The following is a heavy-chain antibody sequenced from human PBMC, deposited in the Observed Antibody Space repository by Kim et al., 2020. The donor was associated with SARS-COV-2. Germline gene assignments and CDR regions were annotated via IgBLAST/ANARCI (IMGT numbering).Heavy chain of an antibody. CDR1: GGSFSDYS. CDR2: IYHRGIA. V-gene: IGHV4-34*01. Sequence: SETLSLTCAVYGGSFSDYSWSWIRQPPGKGLEWIGDIYHRGIANYNPSLKSRLTISVDTSKNQFSLKLTSVTAADTAMYYCARGREGISMMVVVITAAEYYFYYWGRGSRVTVSS. CDR3: ARGREGISMMVVVITAAEYYFYY. J-gene: IGHJ4*02. D-gene: IGHD3-22*01.